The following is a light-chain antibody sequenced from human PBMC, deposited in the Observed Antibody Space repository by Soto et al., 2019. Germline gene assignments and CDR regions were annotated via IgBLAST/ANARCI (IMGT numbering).Light chain of an antibody. CDR3: QQYNSWPRT. J-gene: IGKJ1*01. CDR2: GAS. Sequence: IVLPQSPATLSVSPGERATLSCMASQSVNSNLAWYQQKPGQAPRLLIYGASSRATGIPARFSGSGSGTEFTLTITSLQSEDFAVYYCQQYNSWPRTYGQGSKVDIK. CDR1: QSVNSN. V-gene: IGKV3-15*01.